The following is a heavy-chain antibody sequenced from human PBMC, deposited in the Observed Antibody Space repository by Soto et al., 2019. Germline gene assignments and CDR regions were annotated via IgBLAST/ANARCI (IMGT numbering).Heavy chain of an antibody. CDR3: ARLEGLATISYYFDF. CDR1: DDSINSDKYY. V-gene: IGHV4-39*01. Sequence: QLQLQESGPGLVKPSETLSITCSVSDDSINSDKYYWGWIRLPPGKGLEWIGSIYYRGNAYYNPSLKTRVTISLDKSKSQCSLKLNSVNAADSAVYFCARLEGLATISYYFDFLGPGALVTVSS. J-gene: IGHJ4*02. CDR2: IYYRGNA. D-gene: IGHD3-9*01.